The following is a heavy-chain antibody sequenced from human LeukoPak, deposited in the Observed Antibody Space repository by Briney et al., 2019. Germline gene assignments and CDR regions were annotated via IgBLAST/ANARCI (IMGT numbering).Heavy chain of an antibody. CDR3: AREIVVVPAAMNWFDP. D-gene: IGHD2-2*01. J-gene: IGHJ5*02. CDR1: GGSISSYY. Sequence: SETLSLTCTVSGGSISSYYWRWIRQPLGKGLEWMGYIYYSGSTNYNPSLKSRVTISVDTSKNQFSLKLSSVTAADTAVYYCAREIVVVPAAMNWFDPWGQGTLVTASS. CDR2: IYYSGST. V-gene: IGHV4-59*01.